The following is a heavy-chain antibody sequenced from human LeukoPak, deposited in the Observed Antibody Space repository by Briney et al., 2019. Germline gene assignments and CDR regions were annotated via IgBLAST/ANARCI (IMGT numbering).Heavy chain of an antibody. CDR1: GCSISSDY. D-gene: IGHD1-26*01. CDR3: ARYRKDPTASGSLLPLDF. Sequence: KSSETLSLTCTVSGCSISSDYWSWIRQPPGKGLEWIAYIYNSGSTNYNPSLENRVTISVDTSKNQFSLKLSSVTAADTAVCFCARYRKDPTASGSLLPLDFWGQGNLVSVSS. CDR2: IYNSGST. J-gene: IGHJ4*02. V-gene: IGHV4-59*01.